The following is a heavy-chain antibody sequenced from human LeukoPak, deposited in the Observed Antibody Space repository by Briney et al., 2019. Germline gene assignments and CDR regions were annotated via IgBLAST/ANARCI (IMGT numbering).Heavy chain of an antibody. CDR2: ISGSGGST. D-gene: IGHD3-22*01. V-gene: IGHV3-23*01. CDR3: AKGGGYYDSGDC. J-gene: IGHJ4*02. CDR1: GFTFSSYA. Sequence: SGGSLRLSCAASGFTFSSYAMSWVRQAPGKGLEWVSAISGSGGSTYYADSVKGRFTISRDNSKNTLYLQMNSLRAEDTAVYYCAKGGGYYDSGDCWGQGTLVTVSS.